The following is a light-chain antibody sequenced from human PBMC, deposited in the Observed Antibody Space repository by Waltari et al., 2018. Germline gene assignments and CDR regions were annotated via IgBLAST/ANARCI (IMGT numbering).Light chain of an antibody. Sequence: EIVLTQSPGTLALSPGERATLPARTSQSVGRALAWYPQKHGQAPRLLIYATSTRATGISDRFSGSGSGTDFSLTISRVEPEDFAVYFCQMYVRLPVTFGQGTKVEVK. CDR2: ATS. V-gene: IGKV3-20*01. CDR1: QSVGRA. J-gene: IGKJ1*01. CDR3: QMYVRLPVT.